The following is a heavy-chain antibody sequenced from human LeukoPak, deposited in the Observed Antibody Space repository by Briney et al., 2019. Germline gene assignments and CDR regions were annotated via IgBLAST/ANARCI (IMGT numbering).Heavy chain of an antibody. Sequence: SETLSLTCAVYGGSFSGYYWSWIRQPPGKGLEWIGEINHSGSTNYNPSLKSRVTISVDTSKNQFSLKLSSVTAADTAVYYCARGPPGATTRLRFDYWGQGTLVTVSS. V-gene: IGHV4-34*01. J-gene: IGHJ4*02. D-gene: IGHD1-26*01. CDR2: INHSGST. CDR3: ARGPPGATTRLRFDY. CDR1: GGSFSGYY.